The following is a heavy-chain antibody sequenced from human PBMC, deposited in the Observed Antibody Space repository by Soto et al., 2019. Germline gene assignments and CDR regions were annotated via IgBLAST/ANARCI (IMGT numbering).Heavy chain of an antibody. V-gene: IGHV1-69*12. Sequence: QVQLVQSGAEVKKPGSSVTVSCKASGGTFGSSAISWVRQAPGQGLEWMGGINPIFPTPDYAQKFQGRVTIPEDEATTTAYMELTSLRSEDTAVYSCARAKDRLQLGGNYYYAMAVWGQGTTVTVSS. CDR2: INPIFPTP. CDR3: ARAKDRLQLGGNYYYAMAV. J-gene: IGHJ6*02. CDR1: GGTFGSSA. D-gene: IGHD5-12*01.